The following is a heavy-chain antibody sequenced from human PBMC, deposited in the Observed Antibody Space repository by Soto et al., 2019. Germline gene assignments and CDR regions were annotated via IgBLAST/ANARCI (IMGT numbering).Heavy chain of an antibody. J-gene: IGHJ4*02. CDR2: IIPIFGTA. V-gene: IGHV1-69*13. D-gene: IGHD3-22*01. CDR3: ARVGYYDSSGYYPDDY. Sequence: SVKVSCKASGGTFSSYSISWVRQAPGQGLEWMGGIIPIFGTANYAQKFQGRVTITADESTSTAYMELSSLRSEDTAVYYCARVGYYDSSGYYPDDYWGQGSLVTVS. CDR1: GGTFSSYS.